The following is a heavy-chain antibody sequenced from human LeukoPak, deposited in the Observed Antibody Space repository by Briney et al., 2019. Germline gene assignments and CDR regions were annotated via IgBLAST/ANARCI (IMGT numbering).Heavy chain of an antibody. CDR3: ARGIYSYSSPFDY. Sequence: GASVKVSCKASGYTFSGYYMHWVRQAPGQGLEWMGWINPNSGGTNYAQKFQGRVAMTRDRTISTVYMELSSLGSDDTAVYYCARGIYSYSSPFDYWGQGTLVTASS. D-gene: IGHD2/OR15-2a*01. V-gene: IGHV1-2*02. CDR2: INPNSGGT. CDR1: GYTFSGYY. J-gene: IGHJ4*02.